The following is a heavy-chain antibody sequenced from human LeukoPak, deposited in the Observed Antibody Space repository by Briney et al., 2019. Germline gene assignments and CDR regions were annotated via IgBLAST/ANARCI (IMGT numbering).Heavy chain of an antibody. CDR3: ARVNDDSSGYNWFDP. Sequence: ASVKVSCKASGYIFTGYYMHWVRQAPGQGLEWMGWISAYNGNTNYAQKLQGRVTMTTDTSTSTAYMELRSLRSDDTAVYYCARVNDDSSGYNWFDPWGQGTLVTVSS. CDR1: GYIFTGYY. J-gene: IGHJ5*02. D-gene: IGHD3-22*01. V-gene: IGHV1-18*04. CDR2: ISAYNGNT.